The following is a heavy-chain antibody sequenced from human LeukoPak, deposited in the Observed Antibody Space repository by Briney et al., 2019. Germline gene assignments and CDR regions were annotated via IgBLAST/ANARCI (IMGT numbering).Heavy chain of an antibody. CDR2: ISGSGGST. V-gene: IGHV3-23*01. CDR3: AKGGGSGYYYFDY. Sequence: GGSLRLSCEASGFTFSSYAMSWVRQAPGKGLEWVSAISGSGGSTYYADSVKGRFTISRDNSKNTLYVQMNSLRAEDTAVYYCAKGGGSGYYYFDYWGQGTLVTVSS. D-gene: IGHD3-22*01. CDR1: GFTFSSYA. J-gene: IGHJ4*02.